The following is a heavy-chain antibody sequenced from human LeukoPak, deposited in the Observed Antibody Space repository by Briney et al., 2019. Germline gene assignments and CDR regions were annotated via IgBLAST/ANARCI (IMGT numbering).Heavy chain of an antibody. CDR2: IYYSGST. J-gene: IGHJ5*02. CDR1: GGPISSGVYY. CDR3: ARHRTRAVGGIEMGFDP. D-gene: IGHD6-19*01. Sequence: EASETLSLTCTVSGGPISSGVYYWSWIRQHPGKGLEWIGYIYYSGSTYYNASLKSRVTISVDTSKNEFSLKLSSVSAADTGVYYCARHRTRAVGGIEMGFDPWAQGTRVTVST. V-gene: IGHV4-31*03.